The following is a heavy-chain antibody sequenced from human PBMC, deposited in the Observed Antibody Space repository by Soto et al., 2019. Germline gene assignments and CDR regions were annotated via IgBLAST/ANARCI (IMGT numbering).Heavy chain of an antibody. V-gene: IGHV3-30*18. J-gene: IGHJ4*02. CDR3: AKDPGRGNWNYAPGY. Sequence: GGSLRLSCAASGFTFSSYGMHWVRQAPGKGLEWVAVVSYDGSNEYYADSVKGRFTISRDNSKNTLYLQMNSLRAEDTAIYYCAKDPGRGNWNYAPGYWGQGTLVTVSS. D-gene: IGHD1-7*01. CDR1: GFTFSSYG. CDR2: VSYDGSNE.